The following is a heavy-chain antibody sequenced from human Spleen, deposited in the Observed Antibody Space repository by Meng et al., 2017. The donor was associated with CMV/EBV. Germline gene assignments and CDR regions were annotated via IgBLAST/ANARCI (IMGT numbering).Heavy chain of an antibody. CDR2: ISVYNGDT. Sequence: VKVSCKASGYTFSSYGISWVRQAPGQGLEWMGWISVYNGDTKFSQKVQGRLTMSTDTSTSTAYMELRSLRSDDTAVYFCARGVDYEVPDANDYWGQGTLVTVSS. J-gene: IGHJ4*02. D-gene: IGHD2-2*01. V-gene: IGHV1-18*01. CDR3: ARGVDYEVPDANDY. CDR1: GYTFSSYG.